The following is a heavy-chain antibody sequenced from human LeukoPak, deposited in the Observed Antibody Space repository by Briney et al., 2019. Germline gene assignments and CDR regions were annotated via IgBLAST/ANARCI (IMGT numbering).Heavy chain of an antibody. Sequence: GGSLRLSCAASGFTFSSYWMSWVRQAPGKGLEWVSVIYSGGSTYYADSVTGRFTISRDNSKNTLYLQMNSLRAEDTAVYYCARSPYDILTGYYPRYYYYYMDVWGKGTTVTVSS. J-gene: IGHJ6*03. CDR2: IYSGGST. V-gene: IGHV3-53*01. D-gene: IGHD3-9*01. CDR3: ARSPYDILTGYYPRYYYYYMDV. CDR1: GFTFSSYW.